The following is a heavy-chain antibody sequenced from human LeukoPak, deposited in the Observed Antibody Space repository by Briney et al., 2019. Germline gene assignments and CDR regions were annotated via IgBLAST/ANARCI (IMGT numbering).Heavy chain of an antibody. D-gene: IGHD1-26*01. CDR1: GFTFSSYA. CDR2: ISYDGSNK. CDR3: ARGSSDWFDP. V-gene: IGHV3-30-3*01. Sequence: GGSLRLSCAASGFTFSSYAMHWVRQAPGKGLEWVAVISYDGSNKYYADSVKGRFTISRDNSKNTLYLQMNSLRAEDTAVYYCARGSSDWFDPWGQGTLVTVSP. J-gene: IGHJ5*02.